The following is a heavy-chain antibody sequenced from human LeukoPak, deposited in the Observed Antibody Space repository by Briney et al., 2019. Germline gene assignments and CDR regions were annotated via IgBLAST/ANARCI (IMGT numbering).Heavy chain of an antibody. J-gene: IGHJ6*03. V-gene: IGHV1-69*01. CDR1: GGTFNSYA. CDR3: ATAPIAAAGSYYYMDV. CDR2: IIPMSDTA. Sequence: GASVKVSCKASGGTFNSYAISWVRQAPGQGLEWMGGIIPMSDTANYPQKFQGRVTITADESTSTAYMELSSLRSEDTAVYYCATAPIAAAGSYYYMDVWGKGTTVTVSS. D-gene: IGHD6-13*01.